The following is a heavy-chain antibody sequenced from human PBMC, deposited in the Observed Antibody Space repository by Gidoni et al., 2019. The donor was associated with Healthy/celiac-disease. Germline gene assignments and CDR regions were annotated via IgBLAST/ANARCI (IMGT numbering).Heavy chain of an antibody. J-gene: IGHJ4*02. V-gene: IGHV3-48*04. CDR1: GFTFSSYS. CDR2: ISSSCSTI. D-gene: IGHD3-22*01. CDR3: ARDQGDSSGYYLPFDY. Sequence: EVQLVESGGGLVQPGGSLRLSCAASGFTFSSYSMNWVRQAPGNGLEWVSYISSSCSTIYNAYSVKGRFTISRDNAKNSLYLQMNSLRAEDTAVYYCARDQGDSSGYYLPFDYWGQGTLVTVSS.